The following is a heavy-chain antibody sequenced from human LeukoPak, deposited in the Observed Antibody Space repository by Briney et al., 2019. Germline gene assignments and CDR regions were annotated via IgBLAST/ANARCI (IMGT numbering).Heavy chain of an antibody. Sequence: PSETLSLTCAVYGGSFSGYYWSWIRQPPGKGLEWIGEINHSGGTNYNPSLKSRVTISVDTSKNQFSLKLSSVTAADTAVYYCARFRWGERYFDYWGQGTLVTVSS. V-gene: IGHV4-34*01. CDR2: INHSGGT. CDR3: ARFRWGERYFDY. D-gene: IGHD3-16*01. J-gene: IGHJ4*02. CDR1: GGSFSGYY.